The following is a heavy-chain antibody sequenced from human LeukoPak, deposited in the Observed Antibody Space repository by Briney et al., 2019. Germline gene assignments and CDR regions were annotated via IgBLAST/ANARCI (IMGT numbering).Heavy chain of an antibody. CDR3: VREPQAEYYFDY. CDR2: TWYDGSSK. V-gene: IGHV3-33*01. CDR1: GFMFSSYG. Sequence: GGSLRLSCAAPGFMFSSYGMQWVRQAPGKGLEWVGVTWYDGSSKYYADSVKGRFTISRDNAKNTLYLQMNSLRAEDTAVYYCVREPQAEYYFDYWGQGTLVTVSS. D-gene: IGHD1-14*01. J-gene: IGHJ4*02.